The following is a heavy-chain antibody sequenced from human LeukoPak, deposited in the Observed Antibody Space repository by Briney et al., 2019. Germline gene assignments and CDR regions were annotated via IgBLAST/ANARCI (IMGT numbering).Heavy chain of an antibody. CDR2: IYYSGST. D-gene: IGHD2-2*01. CDR3: ARVDLSTRGFGI. J-gene: IGHJ3*02. V-gene: IGHV4-61*08. CDR1: GGSISSGGYY. Sequence: SETLSLTCTVSGGSISSGGYYWSWIRQHPGKGLEWIGYIYYSGSTNYNPSLKSRVTISVDTSKNQFSLKLSSVTAADTAVYYCARVDLSTRGFGIWGQGTMVTVSS.